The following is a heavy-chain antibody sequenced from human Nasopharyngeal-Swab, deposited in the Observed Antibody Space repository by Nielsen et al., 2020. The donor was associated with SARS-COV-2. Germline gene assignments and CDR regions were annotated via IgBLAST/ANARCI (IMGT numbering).Heavy chain of an antibody. V-gene: IGHV3-21*01. Sequence: GESLKISCAAPGFTFSSYSMNWVRQVPGKGLEWVSSISSSSSYIYYADSVKGRFTISRDNAKNSLYLQMNSLRAEDTAVYYCARGGNSVYWGQGTLVTVSS. J-gene: IGHJ4*02. CDR3: ARGGNSVY. D-gene: IGHD4-23*01. CDR1: GFTFSSYS. CDR2: ISSSSSYI.